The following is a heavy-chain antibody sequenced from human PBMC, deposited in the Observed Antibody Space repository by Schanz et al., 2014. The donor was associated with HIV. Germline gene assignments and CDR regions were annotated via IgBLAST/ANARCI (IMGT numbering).Heavy chain of an antibody. V-gene: IGHV3-33*01. Sequence: QVQLVESGGGVVQPGRSLRLSCAASGFTFSSYGMHWVRQAPGKGLEWGAVIWFDGRNKYYGDSVKGRFMISRDNSNNTLYVQMNSLRAEDTAVYFCTRGRFLERGGMDVWGQGTAVTVSS. CDR2: IWFDGRNK. J-gene: IGHJ6*02. CDR1: GFTFSSYG. D-gene: IGHD3-3*01. CDR3: TRGRFLERGGMDV.